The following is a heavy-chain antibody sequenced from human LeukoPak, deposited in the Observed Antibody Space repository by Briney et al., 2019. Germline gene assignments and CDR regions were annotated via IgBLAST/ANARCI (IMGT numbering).Heavy chain of an antibody. J-gene: IGHJ4*02. Sequence: GGSLRLSCAASGFTFSSYWMSWVRQAPGKGLEWVSSISSSSSYIYYADSVKGRFTISRDNAKNTLYLQMNRLRVEDTALYYCARGYNYANDFDSWGQGTLVSVSS. CDR3: ARGYNYANDFDS. CDR1: GFTFSSYW. V-gene: IGHV3-21*01. CDR2: ISSSSSYI. D-gene: IGHD5-24*01.